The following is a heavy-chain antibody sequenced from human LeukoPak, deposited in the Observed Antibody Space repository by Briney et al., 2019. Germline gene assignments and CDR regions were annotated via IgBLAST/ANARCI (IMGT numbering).Heavy chain of an antibody. V-gene: IGHV3-23*01. CDR3: AKSLFTSATGTGRAFHI. J-gene: IGHJ3*02. CDR2: ISGSGGST. D-gene: IGHD1-1*01. Sequence: GGSLRLSCAASGFTFSSYAMSWVRQAPGKGLEWVSAISGSGGSTYYADSVKGRFTISRDNSKNTLYLQMNSLRAEDTAVYYCAKSLFTSATGTGRAFHIWGQGTMVTVSS. CDR1: GFTFSSYA.